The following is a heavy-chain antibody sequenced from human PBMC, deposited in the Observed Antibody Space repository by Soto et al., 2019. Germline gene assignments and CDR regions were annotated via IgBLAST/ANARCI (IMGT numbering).Heavy chain of an antibody. CDR3: ARVVPDIVVVPAALYYYYYMDV. CDR2: IWYDGSNK. CDR1: GFTFSSYG. Sequence: GGSLRLSCAASGFTFSSYGMHWVRQAPGKGLEWVAVIWYDGSNKYYADSVKGRFTISRDNSKNTLYLQMNSLRAEDTAVYYCARVVPDIVVVPAALYYYYYMDVWGKGTTVTVSS. J-gene: IGHJ6*03. D-gene: IGHD2-2*01. V-gene: IGHV3-33*01.